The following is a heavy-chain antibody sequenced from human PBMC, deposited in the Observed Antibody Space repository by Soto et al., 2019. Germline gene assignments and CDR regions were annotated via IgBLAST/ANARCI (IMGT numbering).Heavy chain of an antibody. CDR3: ATGGEQDYYDRSGWR. CDR1: GGTFSNYA. CDR2: IIPIFGTV. Sequence: QVQLVQSGAEVKKHGSSVKVSCKASGGTFSNYALDWVRQAPGQGLEWMGGIIPIFGTVRHAQNFQGRVTITADESTATAYMELSRLRYEDTAMYYCATGGEQDYYDRSGWRWSQGTLVTVSS. D-gene: IGHD3-22*01. V-gene: IGHV1-69*12. J-gene: IGHJ1*01.